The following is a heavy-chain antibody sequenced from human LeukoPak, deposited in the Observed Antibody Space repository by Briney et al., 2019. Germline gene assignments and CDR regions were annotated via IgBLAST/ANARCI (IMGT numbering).Heavy chain of an antibody. CDR3: ARVRLTTVTDY. J-gene: IGHJ4*02. CDR1: GGSFSGYY. Sequence: SETLSLTCAVYGGSFSGYYWSWIRQPPGKGLEWIGEINHSGSTNYNPSLKSRVTISVDTSKNQFSLRLSSVTAADTAVYYCARVRLTTVTDYWGQGTLVTVSS. CDR2: INHSGST. V-gene: IGHV4-34*01. D-gene: IGHD4-17*01.